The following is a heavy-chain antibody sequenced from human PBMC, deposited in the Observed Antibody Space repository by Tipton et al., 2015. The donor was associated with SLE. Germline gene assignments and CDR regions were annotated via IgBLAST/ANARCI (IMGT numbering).Heavy chain of an antibody. CDR3: AKFEKTTDFYLDS. D-gene: IGHD1/OR15-1a*01. J-gene: IGHJ4*02. Sequence: SLRLSCATSGFTFSSYALSWVRRAPGKGLEWVSAISGGGGSTYYADFVKGRFSISIDKSKKTLFLQMNSLRVDDTATYYCAKFEKTTDFYLDSWGQGILVTVSS. CDR2: ISGGGGST. CDR1: GFTFSSYA. V-gene: IGHV3-23*01.